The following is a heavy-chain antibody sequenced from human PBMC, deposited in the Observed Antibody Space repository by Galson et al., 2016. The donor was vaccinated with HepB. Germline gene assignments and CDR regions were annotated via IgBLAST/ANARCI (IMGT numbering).Heavy chain of an antibody. CDR3: AKELYSYGPQAHFDY. Sequence: SLRLSRAASGFTFSSYAMSWVRQAPGKGLEWVSAISGSGGSTYYADSVKGRFTIPRDNPKNTLYLQMNSLRAEDTAVHYCAKELYSYGPQAHFDYWGQGTLVTVSS. V-gene: IGHV3-23*01. D-gene: IGHD5-18*01. CDR1: GFTFSSYA. CDR2: ISGSGGST. J-gene: IGHJ4*02.